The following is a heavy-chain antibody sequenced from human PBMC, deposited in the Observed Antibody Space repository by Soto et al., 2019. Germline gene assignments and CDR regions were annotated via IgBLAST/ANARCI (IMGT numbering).Heavy chain of an antibody. CDR2: ISYDGSNK. V-gene: IGHV3-30*18. CDR1: GFTFSSYG. Sequence: SLRLSCAASGFTFSSYGMHWVRQAPGKGLEWVAVISYDGSNKYYADSVKGRFTISRDNSKNTLYLQMNSLRAEDTAVYYCAKDLGYWGQGTMGTVSS. J-gene: IGHJ4*02. CDR3: AKDLGY.